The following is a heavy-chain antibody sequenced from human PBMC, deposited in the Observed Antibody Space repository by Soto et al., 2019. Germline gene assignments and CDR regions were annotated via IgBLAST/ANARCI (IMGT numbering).Heavy chain of an antibody. Sequence: AGGARRDCWGGSGGTLCRYCVLVGRHAPGKGLGWVSGISWNSGSIGYADSVKGRFTISRDNAKNSLYLQMNSLRAEDTALYYCAKGLGSSGWENFDYWAQGSPVPVSS. CDR3: AKGLGSSGWENFDY. CDR2: ISWNSGSI. D-gene: IGHD6-19*01. J-gene: IGHJ4*02. CDR1: GGTLCRYC. V-gene: IGHV3-9*01.